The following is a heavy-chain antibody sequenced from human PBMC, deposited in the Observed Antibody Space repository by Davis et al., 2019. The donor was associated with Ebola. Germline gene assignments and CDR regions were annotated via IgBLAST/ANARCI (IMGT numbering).Heavy chain of an antibody. J-gene: IGHJ4*02. V-gene: IGHV1-18*01. CDR1: GYTFTSYG. Sequence: ASVKVSCKASGYTFTSYGISWVRQATGQGLEWMGWMNPNSGNTGYAQKFQGRVTITADKSTSTAYMELRSLRSDDTAVYYCARAEYNWNYFAYWGQGTLVTVSS. D-gene: IGHD1-20*01. CDR3: ARAEYNWNYFAY. CDR2: MNPNSGNT.